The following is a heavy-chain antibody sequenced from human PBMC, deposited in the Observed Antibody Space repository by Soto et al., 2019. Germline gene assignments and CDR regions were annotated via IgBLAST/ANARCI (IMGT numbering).Heavy chain of an antibody. CDR2: IYYSGST. D-gene: IGHD4-17*01. CDR1: GGSISSSSYY. CDR3: ASLPERPVTSYYYYYMDV. V-gene: IGHV4-39*01. J-gene: IGHJ6*03. Sequence: SETLSLTCTVSGGSISSSSYYWGWIRQPPGKGLEWIGNIYYSGSTYYNPSLKSRVTISVDTSKNQFSLKLSSVTAADTAVYYCASLPERPVTSYYYYYMDVWGKGTTVTVSS.